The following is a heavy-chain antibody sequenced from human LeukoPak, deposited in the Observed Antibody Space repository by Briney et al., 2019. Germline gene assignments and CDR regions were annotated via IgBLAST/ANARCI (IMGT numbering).Heavy chain of an antibody. CDR3: ALVVTLDY. V-gene: IGHV1-2*06. J-gene: IGHJ4*02. CDR1: GYTFTAYY. CDR2: INPNSGGT. D-gene: IGHD2-2*01. Sequence: GASVKVSCKASGYTFTAYYIHWVRQAPGQGLEWMGRINPNSGGTTYAQKFQGRVTMTRDTSISTAYMELSSLTSDDTAVYYRALVVTLDYWGQGTLVTVSS.